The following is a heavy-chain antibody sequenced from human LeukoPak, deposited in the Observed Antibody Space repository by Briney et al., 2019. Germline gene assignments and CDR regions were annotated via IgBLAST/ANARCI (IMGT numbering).Heavy chain of an antibody. J-gene: IGHJ4*02. Sequence: GASVKVSCKTSGYTFTDFGINWVRQAPGQGLEWMGRFTTYNGNTNYAQKLQGRVTMTTDTSTSTAYMELRSLRSDDTAVYYCARDWGYCSSTSCYAGAAAGVEYWGQGTLVTVSS. CDR2: FTTYNGNT. CDR3: ARDWGYCSSTSCYAGAAAGVEY. CDR1: GYTFTDFG. V-gene: IGHV1-18*01. D-gene: IGHD2-2*01.